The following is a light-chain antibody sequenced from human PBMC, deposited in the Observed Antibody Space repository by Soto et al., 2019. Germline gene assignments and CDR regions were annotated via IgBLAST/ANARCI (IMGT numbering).Light chain of an antibody. V-gene: IGKV3-20*01. CDR2: DAS. Sequence: EIVLTQSPGPLSLSPGERATLSCRASQSVSSYLAWYQHKPGQAPRLLIYDASSRATGAPDRFSGRGSGTDFTRTIGRLEPEDFAVSDCQHCQPEGDAPPHTFGGGTKVESK. CDR3: QHCQPEGDAPPHT. CDR1: QSVSSY. J-gene: IGKJ4*01.